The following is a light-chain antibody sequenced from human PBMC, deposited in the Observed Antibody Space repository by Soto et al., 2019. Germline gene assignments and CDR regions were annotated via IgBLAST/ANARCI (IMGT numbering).Light chain of an antibody. V-gene: IGKV1-8*01. Sequence: AIRMTQYPSSLSASTVDRFTITCLASQGISSYLAWYQQKPGKAPKLLIYAASTLQSGVPSRFSGSGSGTDFTLTISCLQSEDFATYHCQQYNSLSPFPFGPGAKVDIK. CDR3: QQYNSLSPFP. CDR2: AAS. J-gene: IGKJ3*01. CDR1: QGISSY.